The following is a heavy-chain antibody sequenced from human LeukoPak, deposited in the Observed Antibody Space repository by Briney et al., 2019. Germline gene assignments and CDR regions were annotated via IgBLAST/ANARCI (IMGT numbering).Heavy chain of an antibody. Sequence: ASVKVSCKASGGTFSSYAISWVRQAPGQGLEWMGGIIPIFGKANYAQKFKGRVTITADESTSTAYMELSSLRSEDTAVYYCASTPNRYCSSTSCPLNNYYYYMDVWGKGTTVTVSS. CDR3: ASTPNRYCSSTSCPLNNYYYYMDV. V-gene: IGHV1-69*13. D-gene: IGHD2-2*01. CDR2: IIPIFGKA. J-gene: IGHJ6*03. CDR1: GGTFSSYA.